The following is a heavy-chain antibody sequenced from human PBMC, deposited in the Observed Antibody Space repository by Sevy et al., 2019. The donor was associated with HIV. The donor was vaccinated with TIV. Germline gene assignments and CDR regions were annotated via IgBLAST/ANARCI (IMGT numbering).Heavy chain of an antibody. CDR2: ISSSSSYI. V-gene: IGHV3-21*04. Sequence: GGSLRLSCAASGFTFSSYSMNWVRQAPGKGLEWVSSISSSSSYIYYADSVKGRFTSPRDNAKNSLYLQMNSLRAVDTAVYYGARGSTIFGVPPFPYYYYGIDVWGQGTTVTVSS. CDR3: ARGSTIFGVPPFPYYYYGIDV. CDR1: GFTFSSYS. J-gene: IGHJ6*02. D-gene: IGHD3-3*01.